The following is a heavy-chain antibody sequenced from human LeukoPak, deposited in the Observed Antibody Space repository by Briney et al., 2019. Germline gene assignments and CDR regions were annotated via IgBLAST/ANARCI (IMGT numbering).Heavy chain of an antibody. J-gene: IGHJ5*02. CDR2: IYYSGST. CDR3: AREIVTTVTTVRFDP. CDR1: GGSISSGDYY. D-gene: IGHD4-17*01. Sequence: SETLSLTCTVSGGSISSGDYYWSWIRQHPGKGLEWIGYIYYSGSTYYNPSLKSRVTISVDTSKNQFSLKLSSVTAADTAVYYCAREIVTTVTTVRFDPWGQGTLVTVSS. V-gene: IGHV4-31*03.